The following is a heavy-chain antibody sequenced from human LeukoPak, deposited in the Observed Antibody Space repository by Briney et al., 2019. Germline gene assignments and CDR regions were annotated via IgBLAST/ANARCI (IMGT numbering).Heavy chain of an antibody. J-gene: IGHJ4*02. CDR3: ARDIDSSGYYYHY. Sequence: GASVKVSCKASGYTFTGYYMHWVRQAPGQGLEWMGWINPNSGGTNYAQKFQGRVTMTRDTSISTAYMELSRLRSDDTAVYYCARDIDSSGYYYHYWGQGTLVTVSS. V-gene: IGHV1-2*02. D-gene: IGHD3-22*01. CDR2: INPNSGGT. CDR1: GYTFTGYY.